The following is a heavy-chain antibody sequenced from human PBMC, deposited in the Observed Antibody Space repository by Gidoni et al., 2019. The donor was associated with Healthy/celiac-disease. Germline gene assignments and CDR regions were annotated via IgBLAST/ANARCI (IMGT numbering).Heavy chain of an antibody. D-gene: IGHD3-3*01. CDR2: IYHSGST. Sequence: VQLQESGPGLVKPSETLSLTCTVSGYSISSGYYWGWIRQPPGKGLEWIGSIYHSGSTYYNPSLKSRVTISVDTSRNQFSLKLSSVTAADTAVYYCARDPHYDFWSGYYLDYGMDVWGQGTTVTVSS. J-gene: IGHJ6*02. V-gene: IGHV4-38-2*02. CDR3: ARDPHYDFWSGYYLDYGMDV. CDR1: GYSISSGYY.